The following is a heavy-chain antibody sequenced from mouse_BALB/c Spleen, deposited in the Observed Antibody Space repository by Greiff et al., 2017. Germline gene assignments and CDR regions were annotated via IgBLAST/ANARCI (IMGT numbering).Heavy chain of an antibody. D-gene: IGHD1-1*01. Sequence: EVNLVESGGGLVQPGGSRKLSCAASGFTFSSFGMHWVRQAPEKGLEWVAYISSGSSTIYYADTVKGRFTISRDNPKNTLFLQMTSLRSEDTAMYYCARPYGSSYSWFAYWGQGTLVTVSA. CDR2: ISSGSSTI. V-gene: IGHV5-17*02. CDR3: ARPYGSSYSWFAY. CDR1: GFTFSSFG. J-gene: IGHJ3*01.